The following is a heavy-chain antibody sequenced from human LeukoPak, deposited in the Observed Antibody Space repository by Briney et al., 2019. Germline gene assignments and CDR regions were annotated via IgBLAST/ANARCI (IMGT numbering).Heavy chain of an antibody. CDR1: GFTFSRYY. V-gene: IGHV3-74*01. CDR2: INSDGSST. CDR3: TRVFVGDEYSSSGY. D-gene: IGHD6-13*01. Sequence: GGSLRLSCAASGFTFSRYYMHWVRQAPGKGLVWVSRINSDGSSTTYADSVKGRFTISRDSAKNTLYLQMNSLKVEDTAVYYCTRVFVGDEYSSSGYWGQGTLVTVSS. J-gene: IGHJ4*02.